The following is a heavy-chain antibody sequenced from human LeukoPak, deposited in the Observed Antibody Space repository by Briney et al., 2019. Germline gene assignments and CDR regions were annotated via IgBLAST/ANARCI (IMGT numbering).Heavy chain of an antibody. CDR1: GGTFGRYA. V-gene: IGHV1-69*04. D-gene: IGHD3-22*01. CDR3: ARDGGVPPYYYDSSGYYFDY. CDR2: IIPIFGIA. J-gene: IGHJ4*02. Sequence: GASVKVSCMASGGTFGRYAISWVRQAPGQGLEWMGRIIPIFGIANYAQKFQGRVTITADKSTSTAYMELSSLRSEDTAVYYCARDGGVPPYYYDSSGYYFDYWGQGTLVTVSS.